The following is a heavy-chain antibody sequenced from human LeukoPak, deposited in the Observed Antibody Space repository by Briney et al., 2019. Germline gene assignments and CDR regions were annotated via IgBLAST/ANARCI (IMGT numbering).Heavy chain of an antibody. CDR3: AKGEEEYYYYGMDV. V-gene: IGHV3-23*01. D-gene: IGHD1-26*01. Sequence: GGSLRLSCVASGITFSNYAMSWVRQAPGKGLKWVSTISGSGGSTYYADSVKGRFTISRDNSKNTLHLQMNSLRAEDTAVYYCAKGEEEYYYYGMDVWGQGTTVTVSS. CDR1: GITFSNYA. J-gene: IGHJ6*02. CDR2: ISGSGGST.